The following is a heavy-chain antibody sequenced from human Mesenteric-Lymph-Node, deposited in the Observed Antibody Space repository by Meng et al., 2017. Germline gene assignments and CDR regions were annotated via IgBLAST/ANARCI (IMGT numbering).Heavy chain of an antibody. CDR1: VVSISSTAYY. D-gene: IGHD4-23*01. CDR3: ARQIFEFGYGGNSPFDY. J-gene: IGHJ4*02. V-gene: IGHV4-39*01. Sequence: QLQLQASGPGLVSPSETLSLTCPVSVVSISSTAYYWGWIRQPPGKGPEWIGSIYYSGSNYHNPSLKSRLTIAVDTSKSQLALKLSSVTAADTAVYYCARQIFEFGYGGNSPFDYWGQGTLVTVSS. CDR2: IYYSGSN.